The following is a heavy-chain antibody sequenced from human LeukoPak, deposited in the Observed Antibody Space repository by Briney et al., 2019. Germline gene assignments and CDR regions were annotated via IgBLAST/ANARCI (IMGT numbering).Heavy chain of an antibody. CDR1: GGTFSSYA. CDR2: IIPIFGIA. Sequence: SVKVSCKVSGGTFSSYAISWVRQAPGQGLEWMGRIIPIFGIANYAQKFQGKVAITADKSTSTAYMELSSLRYEDTAVHYCTEGQYGSGSPFDYWGQGTPVTVSS. D-gene: IGHD3-10*01. CDR3: TEGQYGSGSPFDY. J-gene: IGHJ4*02. V-gene: IGHV1-69*04.